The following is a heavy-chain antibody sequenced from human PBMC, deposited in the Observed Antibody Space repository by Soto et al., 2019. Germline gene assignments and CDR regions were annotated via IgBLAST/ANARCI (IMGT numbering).Heavy chain of an antibody. CDR1: GGTFSSYA. V-gene: IGHV1-69*13. Sequence: SVKVSCKASGGTFSSYAISWVRQAPGQGLEWMGGIIPIFGTANYAQKFQGRVTITADESTSTAYMELSSLRSEDTAVYYCARDRYYYDSSGYYDYWGQGTLVTVSS. D-gene: IGHD3-22*01. CDR2: IIPIFGTA. CDR3: ARDRYYYDSSGYYDY. J-gene: IGHJ4*02.